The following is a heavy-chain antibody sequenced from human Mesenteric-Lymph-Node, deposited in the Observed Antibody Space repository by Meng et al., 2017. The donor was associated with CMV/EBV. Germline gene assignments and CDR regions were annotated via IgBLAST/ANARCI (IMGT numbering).Heavy chain of an antibody. Sequence: GESLKISCAASGFTVSSKYMSWVRQVPGKGLEWVSAINWNGASTGYADSVKGRFTISRDSAKNSVYLQMNSLRPEDTAVYFCARALDFWSGWEGWFDPWGQGTLVTVSS. D-gene: IGHD3-3*01. CDR3: ARALDFWSGWEGWFDP. V-gene: IGHV3-20*04. J-gene: IGHJ5*02. CDR2: INWNGAST. CDR1: GFTVSSKY.